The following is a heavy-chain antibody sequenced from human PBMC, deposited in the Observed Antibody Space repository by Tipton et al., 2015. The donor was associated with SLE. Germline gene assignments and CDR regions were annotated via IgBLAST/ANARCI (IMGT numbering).Heavy chain of an antibody. CDR3: ARAGPYYDSSGYYYLAFDI. D-gene: IGHD3-22*01. J-gene: IGHJ3*02. Sequence: LRLSCTVSGASISSYYWSWIRQPAGKGLEWIGRVYSSGSTNYNPSLKSRVTISVDTSKNQFSLKLSSVTAADTAVYYCARAGPYYDSSGYYYLAFDIWGQGTMVTVSS. V-gene: IGHV4-4*07. CDR2: VYSSGST. CDR1: GASISSYY.